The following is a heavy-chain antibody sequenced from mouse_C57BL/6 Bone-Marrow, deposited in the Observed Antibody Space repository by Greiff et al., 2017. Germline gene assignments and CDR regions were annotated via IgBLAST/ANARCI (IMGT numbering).Heavy chain of an antibody. J-gene: IGHJ3*01. D-gene: IGHD2-1*01. CDR1: GFTFSSYA. CDR2: ISDGGSST. Sequence: EVQRVESGGGLVKPGGSLKLSCAASGFTFSSYAMSWVRQTPEKRLEWVATISDGGSSTYYPDNVKGRFTISRDNAKNNLYLQMSHLKSEDTAMYYCATIYGNYEGFAYWGQGTLVTVSA. V-gene: IGHV5-4*01. CDR3: ATIYGNYEGFAY.